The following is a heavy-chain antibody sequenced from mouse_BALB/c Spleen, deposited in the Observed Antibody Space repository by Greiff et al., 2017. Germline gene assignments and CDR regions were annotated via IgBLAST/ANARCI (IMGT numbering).Heavy chain of an antibody. CDR1: GFTFSSYG. J-gene: IGHJ3*01. Sequence: EVKLMESGGGLVQPGGSLKLSCAASGFTFSSYGMSWVRQTPDKRLELVATINSNGGSTYYPDSVKGRFTISRDNAKNTLYLQMSSLKSEDTAMYYCARDRGHYYDPAWFAYWGQGTLVTVSA. V-gene: IGHV5-6-3*01. CDR3: ARDRGHYYDPAWFAY. D-gene: IGHD2-4*01. CDR2: INSNGGST.